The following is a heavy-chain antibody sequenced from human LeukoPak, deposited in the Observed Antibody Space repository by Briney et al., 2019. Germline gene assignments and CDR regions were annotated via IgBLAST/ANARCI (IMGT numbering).Heavy chain of an antibody. CDR3: TTEDIVVVPAAPYY. J-gene: IGHJ4*02. Sequence: GGSLRLSCAASGFTFSNAWMSWVRQAPGKGLEWVGRIKSKTDGGTTDYAAPVKGRFTISRDDSKNTLYLQMNSLKTEDTAVYYCTTEDIVVVPAAPYYWGQGTLVTVSS. V-gene: IGHV3-15*01. D-gene: IGHD2-2*01. CDR2: IKSKTDGGTT. CDR1: GFTFSNAW.